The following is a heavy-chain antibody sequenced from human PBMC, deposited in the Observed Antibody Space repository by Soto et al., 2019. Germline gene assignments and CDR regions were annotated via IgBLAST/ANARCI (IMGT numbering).Heavy chain of an antibody. Sequence: GASVKVSCKASGFTFTCSAVQWVRQSRGQRLEWIGWIVVGSGNTNYAQKFQERVTITRDMSTSTAYMELSSLRSEDTAVYYCAADHPGIAVAGPPSAGPWGQGTLVTVSS. CDR3: AADHPGIAVAGPPSAGP. V-gene: IGHV1-58*01. D-gene: IGHD6-19*01. CDR1: GFTFTCSA. CDR2: IVVGSGNT. J-gene: IGHJ5*02.